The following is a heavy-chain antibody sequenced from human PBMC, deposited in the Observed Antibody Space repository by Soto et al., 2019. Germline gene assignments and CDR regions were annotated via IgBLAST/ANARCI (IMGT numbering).Heavy chain of an antibody. D-gene: IGHD3-3*01. J-gene: IGHJ6*03. CDR1: GGSISSSSYY. CDR2: IYYSGST. Sequence: PSETLSLTCTVSGGSISSSSYYWGWIRQPPGKGLEWIGSIYYSGSTYYNPSLKSRVTISVDTSKNQFSLKLSSVTAADTAVYYCAIHVASSDYDFWSGPAHYYYYYMDVWGKGTTVTVSS. CDR3: AIHVASSDYDFWSGPAHYYYYYMDV. V-gene: IGHV4-39*01.